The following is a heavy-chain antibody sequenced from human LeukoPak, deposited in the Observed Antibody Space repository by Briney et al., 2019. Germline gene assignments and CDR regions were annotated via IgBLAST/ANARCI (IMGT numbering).Heavy chain of an antibody. V-gene: IGHV3-20*04. CDR2: INWNGGST. D-gene: IGHD3-22*01. CDR1: GFAFDDYG. CDR3: ARDYDSGGYYYGGGAY. J-gene: IGHJ4*02. Sequence: GGSLRLSCAASGFAFDDYGMSWVRQAPGKGLEWVSGINWNGGSTAYADSVKGRFTISRDNAKNSLYLQMSSLRAEDTALYYCARDYDSGGYYYGGGAYWGQGTLVTVPS.